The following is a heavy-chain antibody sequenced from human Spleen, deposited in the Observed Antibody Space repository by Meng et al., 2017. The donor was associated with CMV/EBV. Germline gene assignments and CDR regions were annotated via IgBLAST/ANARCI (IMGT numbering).Heavy chain of an antibody. CDR3: ARDDDISGFFDH. V-gene: IGHV1-46*01. J-gene: IGHJ4*02. CDR1: GFTFTTYY. CDR2: ISPSGFST. D-gene: IGHD3-3*02. Sequence: SCKSSGFTFTTYYMHWVLQAPGQGLEWMGIISPSGFSTNYAQKFQGRVTMTRDTSTSTVYMELSSLTYEDTAVYYCARDDDISGFFDHWGQGTLVTVSS.